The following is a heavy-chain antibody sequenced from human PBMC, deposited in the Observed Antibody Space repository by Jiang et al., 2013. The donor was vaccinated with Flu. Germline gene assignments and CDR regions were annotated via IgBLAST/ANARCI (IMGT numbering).Heavy chain of an antibody. CDR2: INTGNGDT. CDR1: RYTFTSYA. D-gene: IGHD5-24*01. J-gene: IGHJ4*02. V-gene: IGHV1-3*04. CDR3: AKEDGYNSVPLQY. Sequence: GAEVKKPGAPVKVSCKASRYTFTSYAMHWVRQAPGQRLEWMGWINTGNGDTKYSQKFQGRVTITRDTSANTGYMELSSLRFEDTAVYYCAKEDGYNSVPLQYWGQGTLVTVSS.